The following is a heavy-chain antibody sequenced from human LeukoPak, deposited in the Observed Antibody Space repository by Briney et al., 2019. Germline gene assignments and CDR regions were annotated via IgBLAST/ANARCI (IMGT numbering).Heavy chain of an antibody. J-gene: IGHJ6*02. Sequence: PVKVSCKASGGTFSSYAISWVRQAPGQGLEWMGGIIPIFGTANYAQKFQGRVTITADESTSTAYMELSSLRSEDTAVYYCARCITIFGVVTLYGDYYYGMDVWGQGTTVTVSS. D-gene: IGHD3-3*01. V-gene: IGHV1-69*13. CDR1: GGTFSSYA. CDR2: IIPIFGTA. CDR3: ARCITIFGVVTLYGDYYYGMDV.